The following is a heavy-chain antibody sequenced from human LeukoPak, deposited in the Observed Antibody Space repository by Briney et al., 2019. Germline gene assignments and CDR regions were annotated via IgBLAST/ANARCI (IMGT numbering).Heavy chain of an antibody. Sequence: GGSLRLSCAASGFTFSHFGMHWVRQAPGKGLEWVAVIWNDGSNEYYADSVKGRFTISRDNSNNTLFLQMNSLRVDDTAVYFCAKGYGESHFDSWGQGTLVTVSS. V-gene: IGHV3-30*02. D-gene: IGHD4/OR15-4a*01. CDR2: IWNDGSNE. J-gene: IGHJ4*02. CDR1: GFTFSHFG. CDR3: AKGYGESHFDS.